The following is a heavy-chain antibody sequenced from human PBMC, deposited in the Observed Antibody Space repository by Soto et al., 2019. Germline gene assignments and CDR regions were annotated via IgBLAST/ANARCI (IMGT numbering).Heavy chain of an antibody. Sequence: PGESLKISFKGSGYSFTSYWIGWVRQMPGKGLEWMGIIYPGDSDTRYSPSFQGQVTISADKSISTAYLQWSSLKASDTAMYYWARHSIPFVVAATDNYYYYGMDVWGQGTTVTVSS. D-gene: IGHD2-15*01. CDR1: GYSFTSYW. CDR3: ARHSIPFVVAATDNYYYYGMDV. CDR2: IYPGDSDT. J-gene: IGHJ6*02. V-gene: IGHV5-51*01.